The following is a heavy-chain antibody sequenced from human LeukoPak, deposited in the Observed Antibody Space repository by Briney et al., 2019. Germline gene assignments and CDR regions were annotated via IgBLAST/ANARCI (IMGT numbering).Heavy chain of an antibody. CDR2: IYYSGST. D-gene: IGHD2-8*01. J-gene: IGHJ6*02. CDR3: ARVLYYGLGIDV. V-gene: IGHV4-30-4*01. CDR1: GGSISSGDYY. Sequence: SETLSLTCTVSGGSISSGDYYWSWIRQPPGKGLEWIEYIYYSGSTYYNPSLKSRVTISVDTSKNQFSLKLSSVTAADTAVYYCARVLYYGLGIDVCGQGTTVTVSS.